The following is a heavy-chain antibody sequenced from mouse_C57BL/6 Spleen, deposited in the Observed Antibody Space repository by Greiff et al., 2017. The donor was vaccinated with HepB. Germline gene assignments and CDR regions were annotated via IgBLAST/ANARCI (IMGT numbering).Heavy chain of an antibody. CDR2: IRNKANNHAT. CDR1: GFTFSDAW. D-gene: IGHD2-3*01. J-gene: IGHJ3*01. Sequence: EVKVEESGGGLVQPGGSMKLSCAASGFTFSDAWMDWVRQSPEKGLEWVAEIRNKANNHATYYAESVKGRFTISRDDSKSSVYLQMNSLRAEDTGIYYCTRPGRSIYDGYPWFPYWGQGTLVTVSA. CDR3: TRPGRSIYDGYPWFPY. V-gene: IGHV6-6*01.